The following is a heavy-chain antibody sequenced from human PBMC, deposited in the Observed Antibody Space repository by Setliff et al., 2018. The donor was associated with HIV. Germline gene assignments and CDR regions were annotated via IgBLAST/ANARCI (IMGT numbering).Heavy chain of an antibody. CDR1: GFTFSNYW. D-gene: IGHD6-19*01. J-gene: IGHJ4*02. CDR2: INQDGSEK. CDR3: ARDVAVAGTEF. Sequence: GDSLKISCAASGFTFSNYWMSWVRQAPGKGLEWVAHINQDGSEKNHVDSVKGRFTISRDNARNSLYLQMNSLKADDTAVYYCARDVAVAGTEFWGQGTLVTVSS. V-gene: IGHV3-7*01.